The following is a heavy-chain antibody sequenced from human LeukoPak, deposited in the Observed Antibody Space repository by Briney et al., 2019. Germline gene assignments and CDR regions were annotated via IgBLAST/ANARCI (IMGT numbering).Heavy chain of an antibody. Sequence: GGSLRLSCAASGLTFSSYAMSWVRQAPGKGLEWVSAISGSGGSTYYADSVKGRFTISRDNSKNTLYLQMNSRRAEDRAVYYCAKGSSEWELLVWGQGTLVTVSS. CDR3: AKGSSEWELLV. CDR1: GLTFSSYA. CDR2: ISGSGGST. D-gene: IGHD1-26*01. V-gene: IGHV3-23*01. J-gene: IGHJ4*02.